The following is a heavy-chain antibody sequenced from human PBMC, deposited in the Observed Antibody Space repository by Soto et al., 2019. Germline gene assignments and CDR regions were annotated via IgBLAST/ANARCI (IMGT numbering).Heavy chain of an antibody. CDR2: IYGGGTT. J-gene: IGHJ4*02. V-gene: IGHV3-53*01. Sequence: EVQLVESGGGLIQPGGSLRLSCAASGFAVSSKYMTWVRQAPGKGLEWVSVIYGGGTTYYADFVKGRFTISRDTSKNTLYLQVNSLRAEDTAVYYCVQTTGWPGFDFWGQGTLVTVSS. CDR1: GFAVSSKY. CDR3: VQTTGWPGFDF. D-gene: IGHD6-19*01.